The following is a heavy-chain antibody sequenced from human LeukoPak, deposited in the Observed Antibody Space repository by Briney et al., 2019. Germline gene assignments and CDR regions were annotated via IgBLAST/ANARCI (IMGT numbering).Heavy chain of an antibody. V-gene: IGHV3-23*01. CDR2: ISGSGGST. CDR3: ARPGPYYDILTGYYDY. CDR1: GFTFSSYA. Sequence: PGGSLRLSCAAFGFTFSSYAMSWVRQAPGKGLEWVSAISGSGGSTYYADSVKGRFTISRDNSKNTLYLQMNSLRAEDTAVYYCARPGPYYDILTGYYDYWGQGTLVTVSS. D-gene: IGHD3-9*01. J-gene: IGHJ4*02.